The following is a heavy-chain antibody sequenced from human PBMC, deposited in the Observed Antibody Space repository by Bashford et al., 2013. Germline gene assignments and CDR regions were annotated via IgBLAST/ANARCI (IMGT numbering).Heavy chain of an antibody. CDR2: ISNSGNT. CDR3: ARAKNWNASPYYFDS. V-gene: IGHV4-59*01. Sequence: SETLSLTCAVSGGSISSYSWNWIRQPPGEGLEWIGNISNSGNTNYNPSLKSRLTISVDTSKNQFSLRLRSVTAADTAVYYCARAKNWNASPYYFDSWGQGTLVTVSS. D-gene: IGHD1-1*01. CDR1: GGSISSYS. J-gene: IGHJ4*02.